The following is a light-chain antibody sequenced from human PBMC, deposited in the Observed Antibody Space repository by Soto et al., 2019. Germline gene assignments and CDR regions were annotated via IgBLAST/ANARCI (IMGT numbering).Light chain of an antibody. CDR2: GNN. CDR3: QSYDSSLGGHV. Sequence: QSVLTQPPSVSGAPGQRVTISCTGSSSNVGAGYTVQWCQQLSGSAPKLLIFGNNKRASGVPDRFSGSKSGTSASLAITGLQAEDEGDYYCQSYDSSLGGHVFGTGTQLTVL. CDR1: SSNVGAGYT. V-gene: IGLV1-40*01. J-gene: IGLJ1*01.